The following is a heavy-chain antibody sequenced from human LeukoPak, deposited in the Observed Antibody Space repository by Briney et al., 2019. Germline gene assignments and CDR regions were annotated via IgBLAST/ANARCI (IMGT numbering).Heavy chain of an antibody. Sequence: PGRSLRLSCAASGFTFSSYAMHWVRQAPGKGLEWLAVISHDGSNKYYADSVKGRFTNSRDNSKNTLYLQMNSLRADDTAVYYCARDIAFDGTRPPDYWGQGTLVTVSS. CDR1: GFTFSSYA. CDR2: ISHDGSNK. D-gene: IGHD3-3*02. V-gene: IGHV3-30*04. CDR3: ARDIAFDGTRPPDY. J-gene: IGHJ4*02.